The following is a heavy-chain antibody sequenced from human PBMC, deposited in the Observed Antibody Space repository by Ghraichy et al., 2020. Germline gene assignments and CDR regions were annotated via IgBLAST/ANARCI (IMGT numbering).Heavy chain of an antibody. CDR3: AKDLHFGYSYGRNKFDY. J-gene: IGHJ4*02. CDR1: GFTFSSYG. Sequence: GSLRLSCAASGFTFSSYGMHWVRQAPGKGLEWVAFIRYDGSNKYYADSVKGRFTISRDNSKNTLYLQMNSLRAEDTAVYYCAKDLHFGYSYGRNKFDYWGQGTLVTVSS. D-gene: IGHD5-18*01. CDR2: IRYDGSNK. V-gene: IGHV3-30*02.